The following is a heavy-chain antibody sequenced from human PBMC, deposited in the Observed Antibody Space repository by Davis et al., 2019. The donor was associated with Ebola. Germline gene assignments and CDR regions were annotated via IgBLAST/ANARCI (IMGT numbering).Heavy chain of an antibody. CDR2: IYYSGST. V-gene: IGHV4-61*05. D-gene: IGHD4-17*01. CDR3: ARLDYGDYVYYYGMDV. Sequence: SETLSLTCTVSGGSISSSSYYWSWTRQPPGKGLEWLAYIYYSGSTNYNPSLKSRVTISVDTSKNQFSLKLSSVTAADTAVYYCARLDYGDYVYYYGMDVWGQGTTVTVSS. CDR1: GGSISSSSYY. J-gene: IGHJ6*02.